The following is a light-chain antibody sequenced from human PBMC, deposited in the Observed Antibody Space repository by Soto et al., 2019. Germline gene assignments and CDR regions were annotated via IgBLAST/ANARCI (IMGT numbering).Light chain of an antibody. V-gene: IGKV3-20*01. CDR1: QSVSSSY. CDR3: QQYGSSPPWT. J-gene: IGKJ1*01. Sequence: EIASTQSPGTLSLSPGERATLSSRASQSVSSSYLAWYQQKPGQAPRLLIYGASSRATGIPDRFSGSGSGTDFTLTISRLEPEDFAVYYCQQYGSSPPWTFGQGTKVDIK. CDR2: GAS.